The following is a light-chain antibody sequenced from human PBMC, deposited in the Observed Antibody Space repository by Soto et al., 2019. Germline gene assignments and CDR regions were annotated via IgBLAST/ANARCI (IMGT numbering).Light chain of an antibody. CDR3: QQYDTWPLT. CDR1: QSVRSN. V-gene: IGKV3-15*01. CDR2: DAS. J-gene: IGKJ4*01. Sequence: EIVLTQSPGTLSLSPGERVTLPCRAPQSVRSNLAWYQQTPGQAPRVVIYDASTRETVIPARFSGSGAGTECTRTISSLQSEDVEVYYCQQYDTWPLTFGGGTKVDIK.